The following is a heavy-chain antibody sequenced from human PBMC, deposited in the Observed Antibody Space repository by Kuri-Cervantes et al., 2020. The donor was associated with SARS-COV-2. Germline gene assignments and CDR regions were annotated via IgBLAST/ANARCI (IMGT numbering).Heavy chain of an antibody. V-gene: IGHV4-34*01. J-gene: IGHJ6*02. Sequence: GSLRLSCAVCGGSFSGYYWSWIRQPPGKGLEWIGEINHSGSTNYNPSLKSRVTISVDTSKNQFSLKLSSVTAADTAVYYCARGRVYARRIYYYYYGMDVWGQGTTVTVSS. CDR3: ARGRVYARRIYYYYYGMDV. CDR1: GGSFSGYY. D-gene: IGHD3-16*01. CDR2: INHSGST.